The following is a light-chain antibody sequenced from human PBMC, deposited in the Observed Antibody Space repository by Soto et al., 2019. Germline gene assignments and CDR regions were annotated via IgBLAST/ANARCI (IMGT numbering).Light chain of an antibody. CDR3: QHYNSYSEA. V-gene: IGKV1-5*01. J-gene: IGKJ1*01. Sequence: DIQMTHSPSTLASSLVDRVTITCRASQIIINWLAWYQQKPGTAPKLLIYHASTLESGVPSRFSGSGSGTEFTLTISSLQPDDFATYYCQHYNSYSEAFGQGTKVDIK. CDR2: HAS. CDR1: QIIINW.